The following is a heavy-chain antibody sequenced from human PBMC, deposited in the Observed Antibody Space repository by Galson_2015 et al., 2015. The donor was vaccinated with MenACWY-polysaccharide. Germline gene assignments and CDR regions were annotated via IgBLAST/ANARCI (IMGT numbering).Heavy chain of an antibody. J-gene: IGHJ4*02. CDR2: INPNSGGT. CDR1: GYTFTGYY. CDR3: ARDDTIFGVVPFDY. Sequence: SVKVSCKASGYTFTGYYMHWVRQAPGQGLEWMGRINPNSGGTNYAQKFQGRVTMTRDTSISTAYMELSRLRSDDTAVYYCARDDTIFGVVPFDYWGQGTLVTVSS. D-gene: IGHD3-3*01. V-gene: IGHV1-2*06.